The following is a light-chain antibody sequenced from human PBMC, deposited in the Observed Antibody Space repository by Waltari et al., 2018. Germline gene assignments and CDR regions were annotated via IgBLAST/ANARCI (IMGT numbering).Light chain of an antibody. CDR2: AAS. J-gene: IGKJ1*01. V-gene: IGKV1-8*01. Sequence: AIRMTQSPSSLSPSIADRVTISCRASQGVSTYLAWYQQKPGKAPSLLIHAASTLQSGVPSRFSGSGTGTDFTLTITCLQSEDFATYYCQQYHDYPWTFGQGTKVDI. CDR3: QQYHDYPWT. CDR1: QGVSTY.